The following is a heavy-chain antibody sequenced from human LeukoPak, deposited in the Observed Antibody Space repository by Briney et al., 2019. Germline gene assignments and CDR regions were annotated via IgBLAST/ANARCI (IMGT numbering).Heavy chain of an antibody. CDR2: IKQDGSEK. J-gene: IGHJ4*02. Sequence: GGSLRLSCAASGFTFSSYWMSWVRQAPGKRLEWVANIKQDGSEKYYVDSVKGRFTISRDNAKNSLYLQMNSLRAEDTAVYYCAREHTMVRGVYGYWGQGTLVTASS. CDR1: GFTFSSYW. CDR3: AREHTMVRGVYGY. D-gene: IGHD3-10*01. V-gene: IGHV3-7*01.